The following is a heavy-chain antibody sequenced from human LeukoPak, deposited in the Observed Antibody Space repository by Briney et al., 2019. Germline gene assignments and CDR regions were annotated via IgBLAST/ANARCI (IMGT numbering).Heavy chain of an antibody. CDR1: GGSISSSNL. J-gene: IGHJ4*02. CDR3: AREGGAKDGDYERGLDY. D-gene: IGHD4-17*01. V-gene: IGHV4-4*02. CDR2: ICHSRGT. Sequence: SETLSLTCAVSGGSISSSNLRWWVRQPPGKGQEGIVVICHSRGTNYNASLKSRVTISVDKSKNQFSLKLSSVTAADTAVYYCAREGGAKDGDYERGLDYWGQGTLVTVSS.